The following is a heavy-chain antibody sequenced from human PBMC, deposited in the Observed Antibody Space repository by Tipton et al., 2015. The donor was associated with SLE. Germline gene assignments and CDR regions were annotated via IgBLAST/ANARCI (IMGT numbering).Heavy chain of an antibody. J-gene: IGHJ5*02. CDR3: ARVQAYEGFDP. D-gene: IGHD3-16*01. V-gene: IGHV4-28*03. Sequence: TLSLTCNVSVYSISSSHWWGWIRQPPGKGLEWIGTVYSGGNTYHIPSLKTRVTISVDTSRNQFSLKLSSVTAADTAVYYCARVQAYEGFDPWGQGTLVTVSS. CDR2: VYSGGNT. CDR1: VYSISSSHW.